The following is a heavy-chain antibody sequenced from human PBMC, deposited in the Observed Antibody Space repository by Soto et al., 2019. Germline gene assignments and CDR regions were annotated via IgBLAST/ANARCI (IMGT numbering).Heavy chain of an antibody. CDR2: IYYSGST. CDR3: AREDSGGSRDV. CDR1: GGSISSGDYY. J-gene: IGHJ6*02. D-gene: IGHD4-17*01. V-gene: IGHV4-30-4*01. Sequence: LSLTCTVSGGSISSGDYYWSWIRQPPGKGLEWIGYIYYSGSTYYNPSLKSRVTISVDTSKNQFSLKLSSVTAADTAVYYCAREDSGGSRDVWGQGPTVPVSS.